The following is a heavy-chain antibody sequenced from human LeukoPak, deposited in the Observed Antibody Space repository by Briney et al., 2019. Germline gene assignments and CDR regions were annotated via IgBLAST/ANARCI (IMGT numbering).Heavy chain of an antibody. Sequence: GGSLRLSCAASGFPFSSYSMTWVRQAPGKGLEWVANIKPDGTTKFYVDSVKGRFTISRDNALNSLYLQMNSLRAEDTAIYYCARSIPYGTTWYGRSDYWGQGTLVTVSS. V-gene: IGHV3-7*03. D-gene: IGHD6-13*01. CDR1: GFPFSSYS. CDR3: ARSIPYGTTWYGRSDY. J-gene: IGHJ4*02. CDR2: IKPDGTTK.